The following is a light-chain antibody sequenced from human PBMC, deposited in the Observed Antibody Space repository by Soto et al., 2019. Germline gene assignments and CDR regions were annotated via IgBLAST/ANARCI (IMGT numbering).Light chain of an antibody. CDR1: QGIGDT. J-gene: IGKJ4*01. V-gene: IGKV3-15*01. Sequence: EVVMRQSPATLSVSPGEGATLSCRASQGIGDTLAWYQHKPGQPPRLLIYDTSTWATGVPARFSGSRSGTEFTHTIDSRQSEDFAVYYCQRYNNWPLTFGGGTKVESK. CDR3: QRYNNWPLT. CDR2: DTS.